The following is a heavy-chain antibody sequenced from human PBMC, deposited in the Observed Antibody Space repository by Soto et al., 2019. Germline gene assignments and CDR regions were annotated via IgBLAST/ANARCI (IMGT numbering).Heavy chain of an antibody. Sequence: PSETLSLTCAVYGAFVTSGSYYWSWIRRPPGKGLEWIGEMSHSGGTHFNPSLKSRVTISVDTSKNQFTLKMSSVTAADTALYYCARVERGTATTVVVAFDIWGPGTMVT. CDR1: GAFVTSGSYY. CDR2: MSHSGGT. V-gene: IGHV4-34*01. CDR3: ARVERGTATTVVVAFDI. D-gene: IGHD1-1*01. J-gene: IGHJ3*02.